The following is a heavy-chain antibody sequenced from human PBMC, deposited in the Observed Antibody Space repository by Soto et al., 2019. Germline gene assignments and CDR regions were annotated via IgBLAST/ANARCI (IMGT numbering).Heavy chain of an antibody. CDR1: GYTFTGYY. J-gene: IGHJ5*01. V-gene: IGHV1-2*04. Sequence: ASVKVSCKASGYTFTGYYMHWVRQAPGQGLEWMGWINPNSGGTNYAQKFQGWVTMTRDTSISTAYMELSRLRSDDTAVYYCARVAVAGYNWFDPWGQRTLVTVSS. CDR3: ARVAVAGYNWFDP. D-gene: IGHD6-19*01. CDR2: INPNSGGT.